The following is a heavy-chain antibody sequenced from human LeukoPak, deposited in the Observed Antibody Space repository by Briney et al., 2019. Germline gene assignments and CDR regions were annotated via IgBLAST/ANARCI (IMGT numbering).Heavy chain of an antibody. V-gene: IGHV3-23*01. Sequence: PGGSLRLSCAASGFTFSSYAMSWVRQAPGKGLEWVSAISGSGGSTYYADSVKGRFTISRDNSKNSLYLQMNSLRAEDTAVYYCARTADSSGYYYVIPYYYYYMDVWGKGTTVTVSS. CDR1: GFTFSSYA. D-gene: IGHD3-22*01. CDR3: ARTADSSGYYYVIPYYYYYMDV. CDR2: ISGSGGST. J-gene: IGHJ6*03.